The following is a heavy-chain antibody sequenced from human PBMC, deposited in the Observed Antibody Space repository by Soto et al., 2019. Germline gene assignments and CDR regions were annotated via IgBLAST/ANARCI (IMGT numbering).Heavy chain of an antibody. CDR2: IYWDDDK. J-gene: IGHJ4*02. V-gene: IGHV2-5*02. Sequence: SGPTLVNPTQTLTLTCSFSGFSLSTTGVAVGWIRQPPGKALECLVLIYWDDDKRYSPSLKSRLTITRDTSKNQVVLTMTDMDPVDTATYYCAHRVYYRGSGNTGYFDYWGQGTLVTVSS. D-gene: IGHD1-26*01. CDR3: AHRVYYRGSGNTGYFDY. CDR1: GFSLSTTGVA.